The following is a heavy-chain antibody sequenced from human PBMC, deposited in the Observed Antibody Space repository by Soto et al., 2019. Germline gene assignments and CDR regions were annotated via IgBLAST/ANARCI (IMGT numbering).Heavy chain of an antibody. CDR3: AREKGSYALDY. Sequence: QVQLVQSGAEVKKPGASVKVSCKASGYTFTSYDINWVRQATGQGLEWMGWMNPNSGNTGYSQKFQVRGTMTRNTSITTAYMELSSLRFEDTAVYYCAREKGSYALDYWGQGTLVTVSS. J-gene: IGHJ4*02. CDR2: MNPNSGNT. CDR1: GYTFTSYD. V-gene: IGHV1-8*01. D-gene: IGHD1-26*01.